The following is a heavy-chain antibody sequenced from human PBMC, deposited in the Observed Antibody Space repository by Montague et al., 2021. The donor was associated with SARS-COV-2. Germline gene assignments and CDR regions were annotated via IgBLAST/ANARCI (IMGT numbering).Heavy chain of an antibody. CDR3: ARVKTGPYVPIDF. V-gene: IGHV3-30*04. CDR2: VSFNGAKQ. CDR1: GFTFTSYS. Sequence: SLTLSCAASGFTFTSYSMHWVRQAPVKGLEWLAIVSFNGAKQYYXDSVNGRFTISRDNSKNTLFLQMNSLRAEDTAVYFCARVKTGPYVPIDFWCQGTLVTVSS. J-gene: IGHJ4*02. D-gene: IGHD1-1*01.